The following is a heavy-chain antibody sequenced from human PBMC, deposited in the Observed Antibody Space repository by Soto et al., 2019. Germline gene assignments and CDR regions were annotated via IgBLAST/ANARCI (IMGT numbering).Heavy chain of an antibody. J-gene: IGHJ4*02. Sequence: PGGSLRLSCAASGFTFSSYAMSWVRQAPGKGLEWVSGISSTGRRTYYADSVRGRFSISRDNSKNTVDLQINSLRAEDTAVYYCAKVANVGVVVEYFDHWGQGSLVTVSS. CDR1: GFTFSSYA. CDR3: AKVANVGVVVEYFDH. D-gene: IGHD3-3*01. CDR2: ISSTGRRT. V-gene: IGHV3-23*01.